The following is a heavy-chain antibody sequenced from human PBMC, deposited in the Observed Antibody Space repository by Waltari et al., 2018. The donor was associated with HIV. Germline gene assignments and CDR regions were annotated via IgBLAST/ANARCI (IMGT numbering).Heavy chain of an antibody. CDR3: ARLLRSLEWLDGLFLSWFDP. J-gene: IGHJ5*02. D-gene: IGHD3-3*01. CDR1: GGSISSSSYY. CDR2: IYYSGST. Sequence: QLQLQESGPGLVKPSETLSLTCTVSGGSISSSSYYWGWIRQPPGKGLEWIGSIYYSGSTYYNPSLKSRVTISVDTSKNQFSLKLSSVTAADTAVYYCARLLRSLEWLDGLFLSWFDPWGQGTLVTVSS. V-gene: IGHV4-39*01.